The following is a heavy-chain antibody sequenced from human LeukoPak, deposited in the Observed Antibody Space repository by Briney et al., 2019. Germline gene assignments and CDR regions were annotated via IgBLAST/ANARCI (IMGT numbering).Heavy chain of an antibody. CDR3: ARRDSSGWYCLDY. CDR1: GFTFSSSA. V-gene: IGHV3-23*01. Sequence: GGSLRLSCAASGFTFSSSAMSWVRQAPGKGLEWVSAISNNGGYTYYADSVQGRFTISRDNSKSTLCLQMNSLRAEDTAVYYCARRDSSGWYCLDYWGQGTLVTVSS. D-gene: IGHD6-19*01. CDR2: ISNNGGYT. J-gene: IGHJ4*02.